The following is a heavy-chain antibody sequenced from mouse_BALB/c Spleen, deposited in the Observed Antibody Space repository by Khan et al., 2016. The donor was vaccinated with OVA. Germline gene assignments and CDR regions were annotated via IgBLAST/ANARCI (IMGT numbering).Heavy chain of an antibody. D-gene: IGHD1-1*01. CDR2: TNPTNGRT. Sequence: QVQLKQSGAELVKAGASVKMSCKASGYTFTSYCMHWVKQRLGQGLEWFAETNPTNGRTYYHEKFKSKATLTADKSSSTAYLLLSGPTFEDSAVYYCARIKKIVATYLDYWGQGTTLTVSS. V-gene: IGHV1S81*02. J-gene: IGHJ2*01. CDR1: GYTFTSYC. CDR3: ARIKKIVATYLDY.